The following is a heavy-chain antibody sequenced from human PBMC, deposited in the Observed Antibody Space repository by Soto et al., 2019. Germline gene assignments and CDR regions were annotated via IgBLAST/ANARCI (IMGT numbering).Heavy chain of an antibody. D-gene: IGHD2-8*01. Sequence: ASLKVSCKASGYTFTIYGISWVRQAPGQGLEWMGWISGYNGDTNYAQKFQGRVSMTIDTSTTTAYMELGSLTSDDTAVYYCAKNGQPPYYYYGLDVWG. J-gene: IGHJ6*02. CDR2: ISGYNGDT. V-gene: IGHV1-18*01. CDR3: AKNGQPPYYYYGLDV. CDR1: GYTFTIYG.